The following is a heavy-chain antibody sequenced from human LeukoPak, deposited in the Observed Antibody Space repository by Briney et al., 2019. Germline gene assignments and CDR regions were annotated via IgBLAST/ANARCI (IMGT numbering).Heavy chain of an antibody. CDR2: FDPEDGET. D-gene: IGHD6-6*01. Sequence: ASVKVSCKVSGYTLTELSMHWVRQAPGKGLEWMGGFDPEDGETIYAQKFQGRVTMTTDTSTSTAYMELRSLRSDDTAVYYCARDKYSSPRDYWGQGTLVTVSS. V-gene: IGHV1-24*01. J-gene: IGHJ4*02. CDR3: ARDKYSSPRDY. CDR1: GYTLTELS.